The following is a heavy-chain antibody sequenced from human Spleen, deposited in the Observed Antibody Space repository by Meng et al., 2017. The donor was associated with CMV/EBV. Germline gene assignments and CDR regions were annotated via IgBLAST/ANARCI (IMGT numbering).Heavy chain of an antibody. CDR2: ITSDGSDT. Sequence: CAASGFTFSSYWMHWVRQAPGKGLVWVSRITSDGSDTNYAGSVKGRFTISRDNAKKTVFLQMNSLTAEDTAVYYCTSQPRSSYFFDYWGQGTLVTVSS. D-gene: IGHD6-19*01. CDR1: GFTFSSYW. V-gene: IGHV3-74*01. J-gene: IGHJ4*02. CDR3: TSQPRSSYFFDY.